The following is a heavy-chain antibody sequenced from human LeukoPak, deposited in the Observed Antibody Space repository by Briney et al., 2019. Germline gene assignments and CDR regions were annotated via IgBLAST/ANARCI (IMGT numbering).Heavy chain of an antibody. V-gene: IGHV4-61*02. D-gene: IGHD3-22*01. CDR3: ARLVTRGYYDSSGRRIDAFDI. J-gene: IGHJ3*02. Sequence: PSETLSLTCTVSGGSISSGAYYWSWIRQPAGKGLEWIGRIYTSGTTNYNPSLKNRVTISVDTSKNQFSLKLSSVTAADTAVYYCARLVTRGYYDSSGRRIDAFDIWGQGTMVTVSS. CDR1: GGSISSGAYY. CDR2: IYTSGTT.